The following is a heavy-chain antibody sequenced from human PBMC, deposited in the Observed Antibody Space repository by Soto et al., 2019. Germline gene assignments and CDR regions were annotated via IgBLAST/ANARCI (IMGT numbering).Heavy chain of an antibody. Sequence: ESGGGLVQPGGSLRLSCAASGFTFSSYAMSWVRQAPGKGLEWVSAISSSAGSTYYADSVKGRFTISRDTSKSTLSLQMNSLRADDTAVYYCAKGRESSTSAQYSFDYWGQGTLVTVSS. J-gene: IGHJ4*02. V-gene: IGHV3-23*01. CDR3: AKGRESSTSAQYSFDY. CDR2: ISSSAGST. D-gene: IGHD2-2*01. CDR1: GFTFSSYA.